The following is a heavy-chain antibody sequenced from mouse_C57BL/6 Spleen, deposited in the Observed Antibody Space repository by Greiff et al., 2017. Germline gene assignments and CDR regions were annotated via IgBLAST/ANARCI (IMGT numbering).Heavy chain of an antibody. CDR2: IDPANGNT. CDR1: GFNIKNTY. V-gene: IGHV14-3*01. D-gene: IGHD2-5*01. J-gene: IGHJ3*01. CDR3: ARDYSNYEGWFAY. Sequence: VQLKESVAELVRPGASVKLSCTASGFNIKNTYMHWVKQRPEQGLEWIGRIDPANGNTKSAPKFQGKATINADTSSTTAYLQLSSLTSEDTAIYYCARDYSNYEGWFAYWGEGTLVTVSA.